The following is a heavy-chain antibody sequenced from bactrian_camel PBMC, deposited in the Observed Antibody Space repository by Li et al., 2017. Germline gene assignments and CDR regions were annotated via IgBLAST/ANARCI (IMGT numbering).Heavy chain of an antibody. J-gene: IGHJ4*01. CDR2: ISSDGFAT. V-gene: IGHV3S1*01. CDR3: AAGGGNGAFCYTGERSMDY. D-gene: IGHD2*01. CDR1: GVTNSRNC. Sequence: HVQLVESGGGSVQTGESLRLSCAASGVTNSRNCMAWFRQAPGKERERVATISSDGFATNYANSVKGRFTISQGNVKNTMYLQMNGLRPEDTAMDYCAAGGGNGAFCYTGERSMDYWGQGTQVTVSS.